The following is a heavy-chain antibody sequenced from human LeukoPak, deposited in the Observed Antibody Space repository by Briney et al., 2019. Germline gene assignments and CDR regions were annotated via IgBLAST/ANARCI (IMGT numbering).Heavy chain of an antibody. Sequence: PGESLKISCKASGYSFASYWIGWVRQTSGKGLEWMAIIHPNDASTIYSPSFQGQVTISADRSITTAYLRWNTLQASDTAIYYCARHNTWAFDYWDRETLLTVPS. CDR1: GYSFASYW. CDR3: ARHNTWAFDY. J-gene: IGHJ4*02. V-gene: IGHV5-51*01. D-gene: IGHD2-2*02. CDR2: IHPNDAST.